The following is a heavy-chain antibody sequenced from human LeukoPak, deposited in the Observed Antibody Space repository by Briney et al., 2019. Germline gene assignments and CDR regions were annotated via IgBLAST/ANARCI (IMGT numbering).Heavy chain of an antibody. D-gene: IGHD1-26*01. Sequence: PSETLSLTCAVYGGSFSGYYWSWIRQPPGKGLEWIGEINHSGSTNYNPSLKSRVTISVDTSKNQFSLKLSSVTAADTAVYYCASKKNSGSYYYAFDIWGQGTMVTVSS. J-gene: IGHJ3*02. V-gene: IGHV4-34*01. CDR3: ASKKNSGSYYYAFDI. CDR1: GGSFSGYY. CDR2: INHSGST.